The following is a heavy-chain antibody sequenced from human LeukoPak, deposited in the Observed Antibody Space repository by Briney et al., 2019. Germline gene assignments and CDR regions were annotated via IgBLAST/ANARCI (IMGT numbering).Heavy chain of an antibody. D-gene: IGHD2-21*02. CDR2: TSYDGSNK. Sequence: PGRSLRLSRAPSGFTFIIYGIHRVRHAPGKGLEWVAATSYDGSNKHYAASVKGRFIIYRENSKNKVYLKMDSLRAEDTAVYYCAKRGEFTISDCYYFDYWGQGTLVTVSS. CDR1: GFTFIIYG. CDR3: AKRGEFTISDCYYFDY. J-gene: IGHJ4*02. V-gene: IGHV3-30*18.